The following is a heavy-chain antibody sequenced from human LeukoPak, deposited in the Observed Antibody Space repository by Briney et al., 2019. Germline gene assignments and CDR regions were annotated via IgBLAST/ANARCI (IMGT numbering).Heavy chain of an antibody. J-gene: IGHJ6*02. D-gene: IGHD3-3*01. Sequence: SVKVSCKASGGTFSSYAISWVRQAPGQGLEWMGGIIPIFGTANYAQKFQGRVTITADESTSTAYMELSSLRSEDTAVYHCASSLRFLEWSNYYYYGMDVWGQGTTVTVSS. V-gene: IGHV1-69*01. CDR2: IIPIFGTA. CDR3: ASSLRFLEWSNYYYYGMDV. CDR1: GGTFSSYA.